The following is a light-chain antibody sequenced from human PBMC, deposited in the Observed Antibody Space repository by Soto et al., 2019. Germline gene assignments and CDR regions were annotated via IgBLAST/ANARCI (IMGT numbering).Light chain of an antibody. J-gene: IGLJ1*01. CDR3: ASYITTSPLEV. Sequence: QSALTQPPSASGSPGQSVTISCTGTSSDVGGYHYVSWYQQHPGKAPKLMIHEVTKRPSGVPDRFSGSKSGNTASLTVSGLQAADEADYYCASYITTSPLEVFGSGTKLTVL. CDR1: SSDVGGYHY. CDR2: EVT. V-gene: IGLV2-8*01.